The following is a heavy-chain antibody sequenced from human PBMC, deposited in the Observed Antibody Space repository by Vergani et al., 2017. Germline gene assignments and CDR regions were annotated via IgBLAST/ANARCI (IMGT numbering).Heavy chain of an antibody. CDR2: ISSSSSYI. V-gene: IGHV3-21*01. CDR1: GFTFSSYS. CDR3: ARDTLGYCSGGSCYSLDY. D-gene: IGHD2-15*01. J-gene: IGHJ4*02. Sequence: EVQLVESGGGLVKPGGSLRLSCAASGFTFSSYSMNWVRQAPGKGLEWVSSISSSSSYIYYADSVKGRFTISRDNAKNSLYLQMNSLIAEDTAVYYCARDTLGYCSGGSCYSLDYWGQGTLVTVSS.